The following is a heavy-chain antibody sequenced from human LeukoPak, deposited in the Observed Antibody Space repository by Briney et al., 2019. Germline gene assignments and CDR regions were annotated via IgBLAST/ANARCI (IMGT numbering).Heavy chain of an antibody. V-gene: IGHV3-74*01. D-gene: IGHD5-12*01. CDR1: GSTFSSYW. J-gene: IGHJ4*02. Sequence: GGSLRLSCAASGSTFSSYWMHWVRQAPGKGLVWVSRISTDGSSTTYADSVKGRFTISRDNAKDTLYLQMNSLRAEDTAVYYCARGGYSGFYWGQGTLVTVSS. CDR3: ARGGYSGFY. CDR2: ISTDGSST.